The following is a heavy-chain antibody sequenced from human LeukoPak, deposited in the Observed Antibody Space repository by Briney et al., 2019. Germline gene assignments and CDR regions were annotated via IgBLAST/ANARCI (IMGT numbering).Heavy chain of an antibody. J-gene: IGHJ6*03. V-gene: IGHV3-7*03. D-gene: IGHD6-19*01. CDR2: IMHDGSEK. Sequence: GGSLRLSCAASGFSFSIYWMSWVRQPPGKGLEWVANIMHDGSEKNYVDSVKGRFTISRDNAKNSLYLQMNSLRAEDTALYYCARYSSGWYYYYYMDVWGKGTTVTVSS. CDR3: ARYSSGWYYYYYMDV. CDR1: GFSFSIYW.